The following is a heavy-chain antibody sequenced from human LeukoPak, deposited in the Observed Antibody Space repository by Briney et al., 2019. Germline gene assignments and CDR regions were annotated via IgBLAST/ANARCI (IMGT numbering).Heavy chain of an antibody. Sequence: PSETLSLTCAVSGYSISSGYYWGWIRPPPGKGLDWIGSIYHSGSTYYNPSLKSRVTISVDTSKNQFSLKLSSVTAADTAVYYCAREPLDYWGQGTLVTVSS. CDR2: IYHSGST. V-gene: IGHV4-38-2*02. CDR3: AREPLDY. CDR1: GYSISSGYY. J-gene: IGHJ4*02.